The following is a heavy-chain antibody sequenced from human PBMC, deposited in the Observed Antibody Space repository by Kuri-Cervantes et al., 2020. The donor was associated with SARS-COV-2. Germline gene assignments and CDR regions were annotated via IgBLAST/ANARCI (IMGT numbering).Heavy chain of an antibody. V-gene: IGHV1-69*06. CDR1: GGTFSSYA. CDR2: IIPIFGTA. J-gene: IGHJ6*02. CDR3: ARGGSYDFWSGYWGYYGMDV. D-gene: IGHD3-3*01. Sequence: SVKVSCKASGGTFSSYAISWVRQAPGQGLEWMGGIIPIFGTANYAQKFQGRVTITADKSTSTAYMELRSLRSDDTAVYYCARGGSYDFWSGYWGYYGMDVWGQGTTVTVSS.